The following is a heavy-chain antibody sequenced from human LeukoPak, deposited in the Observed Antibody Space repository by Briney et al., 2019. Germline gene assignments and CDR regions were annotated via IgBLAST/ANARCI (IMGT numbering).Heavy chain of an antibody. Sequence: GRSLRLSCAASGFTFNSYGIHWVRQAPGKGLEWVAVIWYDGNNKYYADSVKGRFTISRDSSKNTMYLQMNSLRAEDTAVYYCARVGRDGYNSGDSWGQGTLVTVSS. V-gene: IGHV3-33*01. CDR2: IWYDGNNK. D-gene: IGHD5-24*01. CDR3: ARVGRDGYNSGDS. CDR1: GFTFNSYG. J-gene: IGHJ4*02.